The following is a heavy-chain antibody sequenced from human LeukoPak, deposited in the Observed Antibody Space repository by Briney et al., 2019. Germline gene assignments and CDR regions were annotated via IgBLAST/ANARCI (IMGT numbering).Heavy chain of an antibody. J-gene: IGHJ4*02. CDR1: GGSISSGSYY. D-gene: IGHD1-26*01. CDR2: IYTSGST. CDR3: ARVAPYSGSLG. V-gene: IGHV4-61*02. Sequence: SQTLSLTCTVSGGSISSGSYYWSWIRQPAGKGLEWIGRIYTSGSTNYNPSLKSRVTISVDTSKNQFSLKLSSVTAADTAVYYCARVAPYSGSLGWGQGTLVTVSS.